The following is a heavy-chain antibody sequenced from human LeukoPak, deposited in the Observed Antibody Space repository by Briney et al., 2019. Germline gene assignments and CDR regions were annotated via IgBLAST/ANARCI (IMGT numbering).Heavy chain of an antibody. CDR1: GGSFSGYY. CDR3: ARGRNYTAMNWFDP. J-gene: IGHJ5*02. Sequence: SETLYLTCAVYGGSFSGYYWSWIRQPPGKGLEWIGEINHSGSTNYNPSLKSRVTISVDTSKNQFSLKLSSVTAADTAVYYCARGRNYTAMNWFDPWGQGTLVTVSS. CDR2: INHSGST. D-gene: IGHD2-2*02. V-gene: IGHV4-34*01.